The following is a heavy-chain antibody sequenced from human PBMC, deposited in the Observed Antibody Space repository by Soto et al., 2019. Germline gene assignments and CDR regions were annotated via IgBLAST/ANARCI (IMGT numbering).Heavy chain of an antibody. CDR1: GFTFSSYS. D-gene: IGHD6-19*01. CDR3: ARGLEQWLPLGFDY. Sequence: TGGSLRLSCAASGFTFSSYSMNWVRQAPGKGLEWVSSISSSSSYIYYADSVKGRFTISRDNAKNSLYLQMNSLRAEDTAVYYCARGLEQWLPLGFDYWGQGTLVTVSS. CDR2: ISSSSSYI. J-gene: IGHJ4*02. V-gene: IGHV3-21*01.